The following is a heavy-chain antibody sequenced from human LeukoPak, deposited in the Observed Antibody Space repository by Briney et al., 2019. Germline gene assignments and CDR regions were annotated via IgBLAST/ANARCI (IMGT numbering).Heavy chain of an antibody. Sequence: GGSLRLSCAASGFTLSSYWMHWVRQAPGKGLVWVSRINSDGSSTSYADSVKGRFTISRDNAKNTLYLQMNSLRAEDTAVYYCARSSSGYYLPLDYWGQGTLVTVSS. CDR1: GFTLSSYW. D-gene: IGHD3-22*01. J-gene: IGHJ4*02. V-gene: IGHV3-74*01. CDR2: INSDGSST. CDR3: ARSSSGYYLPLDY.